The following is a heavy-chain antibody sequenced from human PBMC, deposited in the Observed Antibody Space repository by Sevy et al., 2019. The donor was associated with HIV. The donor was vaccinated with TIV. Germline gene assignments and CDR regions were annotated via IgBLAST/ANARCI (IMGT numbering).Heavy chain of an antibody. V-gene: IGHV3-48*01. D-gene: IGHD2-21*01. CDR2: ISSSSGTI. CDR1: GFTFSAYS. CDR3: ARAGGDCYSKNECWFVS. J-gene: IGHJ5*01. Sequence: GGSLRLSCAASGFTFSAYSMNWVRQAPGKGLEGVSYISSSSGTIYYADSLKGQFTISRDNAKSSLYLQMNGLRAEDTAVYYCARAGGDCYSKNECWFVSWGQGTLVTVSS.